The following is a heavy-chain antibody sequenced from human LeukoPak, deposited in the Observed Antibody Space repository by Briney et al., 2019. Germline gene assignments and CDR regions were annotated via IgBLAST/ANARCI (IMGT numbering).Heavy chain of an antibody. V-gene: IGHV3-21*01. J-gene: IGHJ4*02. Sequence: NPGGSLRLSCAASGFTFSSYSMNWVRQAPGKGLEWVSSISSSSSYMYYADSVKGRFTISRDNAKNSLYLQMNSLRAEDTAVYYCARDPEYFDYWGQGTLVTVSS. CDR1: GFTFSSYS. CDR2: ISSSSSYM. CDR3: ARDPEYFDY.